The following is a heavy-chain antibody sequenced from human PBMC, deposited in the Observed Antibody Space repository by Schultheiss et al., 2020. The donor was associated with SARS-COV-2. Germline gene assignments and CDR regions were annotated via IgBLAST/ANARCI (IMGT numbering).Heavy chain of an antibody. D-gene: IGHD3-16*01. CDR1: GYNFTNYW. V-gene: IGHV5-51*01. Sequence: GESLKISCKGSGYNFTNYWIGWVRQMPGKGLEWMGIMYPGDSDTRFSPSFQGQVTISADKSISTAYVQWRSLKASDTAMYYCARLGDTYASPSLDLWGQGTLVTVSS. CDR2: MYPGDSDT. J-gene: IGHJ5*02. CDR3: ARLGDTYASPSLDL.